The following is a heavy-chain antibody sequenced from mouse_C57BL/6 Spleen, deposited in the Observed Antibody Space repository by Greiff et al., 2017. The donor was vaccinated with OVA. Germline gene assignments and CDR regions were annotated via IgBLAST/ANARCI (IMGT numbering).Heavy chain of an antibody. CDR1: GYTFTSYW. D-gene: IGHD2-1*01. V-gene: IGHV1-69*01. Sequence: VQLQQSGAELVMPGASVKLSCKASGYTFTSYWMHWVKQRPGQGLEWIGEIDPSDSYTNYNQKFKGKSTLTVDKSSSTAYMQLSSLTSEDSAVYYCARKGNYGNSYFDYWGQGTTLTVSS. J-gene: IGHJ2*01. CDR3: ARKGNYGNSYFDY. CDR2: IDPSDSYT.